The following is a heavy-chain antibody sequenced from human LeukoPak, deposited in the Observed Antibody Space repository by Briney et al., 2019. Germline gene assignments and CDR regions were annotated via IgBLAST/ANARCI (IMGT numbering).Heavy chain of an antibody. D-gene: IGHD1-26*01. CDR1: GFTFVDYA. CDR2: ISWISGSI. CDR3: AKTSGSYLSSEAFDY. J-gene: IGHJ4*02. V-gene: IGHV3-9*03. Sequence: GRSLRLSCAASGFTFVDYAMHWVRQAPGKGLEWVSGISWISGSIGYADSVKGRFTISRDNAKNSLYLQMNSLRAEDMALYYCAKTSGSYLSSEAFDYWGQGTLVTVSS.